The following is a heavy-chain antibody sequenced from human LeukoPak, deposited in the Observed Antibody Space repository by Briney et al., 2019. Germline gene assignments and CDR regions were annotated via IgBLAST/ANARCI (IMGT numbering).Heavy chain of an antibody. CDR3: AKGASSYGGSSRGAFDY. Sequence: GGSLRLSCAASGFTFDNYAMSWVRQAPGKGLEWVSAIRAGGSDSFYADSVKGRFTISRDNSKNTLSLQMNSLRAEDTAVYYCAKGASSYGGSSRGAFDYWGQGTLVTVSS. CDR1: GFTFDNYA. J-gene: IGHJ4*02. D-gene: IGHD5-12*01. V-gene: IGHV3-23*01. CDR2: IRAGGSDS.